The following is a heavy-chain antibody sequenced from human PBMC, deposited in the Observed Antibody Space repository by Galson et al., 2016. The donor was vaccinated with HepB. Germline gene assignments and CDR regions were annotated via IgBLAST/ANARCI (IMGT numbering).Heavy chain of an antibody. CDR2: ILFDGSNK. D-gene: IGHD4-17*01. CDR3: ARGPDVTTVPPGYYYHYGMDV. V-gene: IGHV3-30-3*01. CDR1: GFTFSTYV. J-gene: IGHJ6*02. Sequence: SLRLSCAASGFTFSTYVMHWVRQAPGKGLEWVAVILFDGSNKYYADSVKGRFTISRDNSKNTLYLQMNSLRAEDTALYYFARGPDVTTVPPGYYYHYGMDVWGQGTTVTVSS.